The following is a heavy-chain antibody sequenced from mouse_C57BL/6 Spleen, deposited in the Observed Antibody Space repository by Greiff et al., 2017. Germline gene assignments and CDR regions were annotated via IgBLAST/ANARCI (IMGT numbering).Heavy chain of an antibody. V-gene: IGHV5-4*01. CDR2: ISDGGSYT. D-gene: IGHD1-1*01. J-gene: IGHJ2*01. CDR3: ARDAALAAYYFDY. Sequence: VATISDGGSYTYYPDNVKGRFTISRDNAKNNLYLQMSHLKSEDTAMYYCARDAALAAYYFDYWGQGTTLTVSS.